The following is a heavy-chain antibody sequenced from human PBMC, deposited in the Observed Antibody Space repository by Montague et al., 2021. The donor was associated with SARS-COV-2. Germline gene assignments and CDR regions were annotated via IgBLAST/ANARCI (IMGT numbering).Heavy chain of an antibody. D-gene: IGHD1-26*01. V-gene: IGHV3-30-3*01. J-gene: IGHJ4*02. CDR1: GFTFSSYA. Sequence: SLRLSCAASGFTFSSYAIHWVRQAPGKGLEWVAVISYDGSNKYYADSVKGRFTISRDNSKNTLYLQMNSLRAEDTAVYYCASDLVGAFDYWGQGTLVTVSS. CDR3: ASDLVGAFDY. CDR2: ISYDGSNK.